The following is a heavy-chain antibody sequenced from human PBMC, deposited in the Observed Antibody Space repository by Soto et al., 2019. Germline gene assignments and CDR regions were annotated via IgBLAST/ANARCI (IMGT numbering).Heavy chain of an antibody. Sequence: PWVSLRLSCAASGFTFRSYAMGWVRQAPGKGLEWVSSIGTSGAAYYADSVKGRFTISRDNPDNALYLQLNILRSEDTAVYYCAARGTFYFDYWGKGILVTVSS. V-gene: IGHV3-23*01. D-gene: IGHD1-26*01. CDR2: IGTSGAA. CDR1: GFTFRSYA. CDR3: AARGTFYFDY. J-gene: IGHJ4*02.